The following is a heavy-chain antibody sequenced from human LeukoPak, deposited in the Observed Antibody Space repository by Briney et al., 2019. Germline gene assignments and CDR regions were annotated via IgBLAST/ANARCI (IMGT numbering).Heavy chain of an antibody. CDR3: AQTYSNDAFDI. CDR1: GFTFSSYA. D-gene: IGHD4-11*01. J-gene: IGHJ3*02. Sequence: GGSLRLSCAASGFTFSSYAMSWVRQAPGKGLEWVSAIGGSGGSTYYADSVKGRFTISRDDSKDTLFLQMNSLRAEDTAVYYCAQTYSNDAFDIWGQGTMVTVSS. V-gene: IGHV3-23*01. CDR2: IGGSGGST.